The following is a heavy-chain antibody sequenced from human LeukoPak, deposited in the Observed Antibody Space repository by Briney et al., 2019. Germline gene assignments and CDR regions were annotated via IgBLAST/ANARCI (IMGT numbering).Heavy chain of an antibody. V-gene: IGHV3-7*01. CDR2: IKPDGSEK. CDR1: GFTFSSSW. D-gene: IGHD2-21*02. Sequence: GGSLRLSCAASGFTFSSSWMSWVRQAPGKGLEWVANIKPDGSEKFHVDSVKGRFTISRDNSKRSLSLQMNSLRAEDMAVYYCARYGLTAALDFWGQGTLVTVSS. J-gene: IGHJ4*02. CDR3: ARYGLTAALDF.